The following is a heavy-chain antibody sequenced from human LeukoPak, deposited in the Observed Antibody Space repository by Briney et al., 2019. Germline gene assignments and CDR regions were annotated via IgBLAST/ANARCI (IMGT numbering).Heavy chain of an antibody. Sequence: HWASVKVSCKASGYTFTSYAMHWVRQAPGQRLEWMGWINAGNGNTKYSQKFQGRVTITRDTSASTAYMELSSLRSEDTAVYYCARVSLDGSGKTGMDVWGQRTTVTVSS. V-gene: IGHV1-3*01. CDR2: INAGNGNT. J-gene: IGHJ6*02. CDR1: GYTFTSYA. CDR3: ARVSLDGSGKTGMDV. D-gene: IGHD3-10*01.